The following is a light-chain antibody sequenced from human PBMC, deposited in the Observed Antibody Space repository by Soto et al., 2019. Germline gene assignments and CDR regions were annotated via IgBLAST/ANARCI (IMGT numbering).Light chain of an antibody. V-gene: IGKV1-39*01. CDR1: ETISTF. Sequence: DIQMTQSPVSLSASVGDRVTITCRASETISTFLNWYQQKPGKAPKVLIFAASSLQSGVPSRFSGSGSGTDFALTITGMQTEDFANYYCQQSYNIPPTFGQGTKVDIK. CDR2: AAS. CDR3: QQSYNIPPT. J-gene: IGKJ1*01.